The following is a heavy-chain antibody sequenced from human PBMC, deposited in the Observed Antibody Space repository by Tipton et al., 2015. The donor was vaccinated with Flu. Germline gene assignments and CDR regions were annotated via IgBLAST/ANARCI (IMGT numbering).Heavy chain of an antibody. CDR2: IGTSGSSI. V-gene: IGHV3-48*03. CDR3: ARSTGDVCCDVHY. D-gene: IGHD2-8*02. CDR1: GLTFSTYE. Sequence: SLRLSCVASGLTFSTYEMNWVRQAPGKGLEWISYIGTSGSSIYYADSVRGRFTISRDDAKNLMFLQMNSLGAEDTAVYYCARSTGDVCCDVHYWGQGTLVSVSA. J-gene: IGHJ4*02.